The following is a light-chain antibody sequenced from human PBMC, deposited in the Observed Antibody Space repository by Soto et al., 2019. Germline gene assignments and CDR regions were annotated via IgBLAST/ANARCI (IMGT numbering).Light chain of an antibody. V-gene: IGLV2-23*03. J-gene: IGLJ1*01. CDR2: EGS. CDR3: SSYAGSNTFV. CDR1: SSDVGIYNL. Sequence: QSVLTQPASVSGSPGQSITISCTGTSSDVGIYNLVSWHQQHPGKAPKLMIYEGSKRPSGVSNRFSGSKSGNTAPLTISGLQAEDEADYYCSSYAGSNTFVFGTGTKVTVL.